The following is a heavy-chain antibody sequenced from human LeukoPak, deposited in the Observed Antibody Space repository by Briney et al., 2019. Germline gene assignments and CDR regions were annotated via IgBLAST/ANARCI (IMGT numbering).Heavy chain of an antibody. J-gene: IGHJ6*03. CDR2: IYYSGSTNY. D-gene: IGHD5-12*01. CDR1: GGSIRNYF. Sequence: SETLSLTCTVSGGSIRNYFWSWIRQPPGKGLEWIGYIYYSGSTNYNYNPSLKSRVSISVDTSKSQFSLKLSSVTAADTAVYYCARGSSGYETYYYYYYMDVWGKGTTVTVSS. V-gene: IGHV4-59*01. CDR3: ARGSSGYETYYYYYYMDV.